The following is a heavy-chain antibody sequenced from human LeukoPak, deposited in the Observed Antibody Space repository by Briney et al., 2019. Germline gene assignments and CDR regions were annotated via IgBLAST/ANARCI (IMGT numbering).Heavy chain of an antibody. CDR3: TTDTFGARDS. J-gene: IGHJ4*02. V-gene: IGHV3-74*01. CDR1: GYTFSRYW. D-gene: IGHD3-10*01. Sequence: GGSLRLSCAASGYTFSRYWMHWVRQGPGKGLVWGSRINEDGSSTSYAESVRGRFTISRDNAKNTLYLQMNSLSAEDAAVYYCTTDTFGARDSWGQGTLVTVSS. CDR2: INEDGSST.